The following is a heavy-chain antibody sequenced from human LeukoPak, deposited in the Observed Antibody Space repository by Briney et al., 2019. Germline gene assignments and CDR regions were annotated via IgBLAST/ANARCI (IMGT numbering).Heavy chain of an antibody. J-gene: IGHJ4*02. Sequence: GASVKVSCKASGYTFTNYAMNWVRQAPGQGLEWMGWINTYTGNPTYAQGFTGRFVFSLDTSFSTAYLQISSLKAEDTAVYYCARRYSSDAFDYWGQGTLVTVSS. D-gene: IGHD6-25*01. CDR3: ARRYSSDAFDY. V-gene: IGHV7-4-1*02. CDR1: GYTFTNYA. CDR2: INTYTGNP.